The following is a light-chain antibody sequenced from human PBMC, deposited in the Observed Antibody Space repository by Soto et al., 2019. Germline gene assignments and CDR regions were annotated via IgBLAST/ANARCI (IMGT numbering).Light chain of an antibody. CDR1: QSISSW. CDR3: QQYNSYSWT. CDR2: DAS. Sequence: DIQMTQSPSTLSASVGDRVTITCRASQSISSWLAWYQQKPGKAPKLLIYDASSLESGVPSRFSGSGSRTEFTLTISSLQPDDFETYYCQQYNSYSWTFGQGTKVEIK. V-gene: IGKV1-5*01. J-gene: IGKJ1*01.